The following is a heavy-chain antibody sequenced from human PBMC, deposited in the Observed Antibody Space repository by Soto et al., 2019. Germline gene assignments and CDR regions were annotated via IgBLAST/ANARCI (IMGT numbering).Heavy chain of an antibody. J-gene: IGHJ4*02. CDR2: IYYSGST. Sequence: TSETLSLTCTVSGGSISSYYWSWIRQPPGKGLEWIGYIYYSGSTNYNPSLKSRVTISVDTSKNQFSLKLSSVTAADTAVYYCATFLRSVDYWGQGTLVTVSS. V-gene: IGHV4-59*01. CDR1: GGSISSYY. D-gene: IGHD3-3*01. CDR3: ATFLRSVDY.